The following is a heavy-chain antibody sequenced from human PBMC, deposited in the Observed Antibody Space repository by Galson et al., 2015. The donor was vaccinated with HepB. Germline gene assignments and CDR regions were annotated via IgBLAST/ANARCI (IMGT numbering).Heavy chain of an antibody. J-gene: IGHJ6*02. CDR1: GFTFSSYA. D-gene: IGHD3-10*01. Sequence: SLRLSCAASGFTFSSYAMHWVRQAPGKGLEWVAVISYDGSNKYYADSVKGRFTISRDNSKNTLYLQMNSLRAEDTAVYYCARDRSGSGSYFSLRRYYYGMDVWGQGTTVTVSS. V-gene: IGHV3-30*04. CDR3: ARDRSGSGSYFSLRRYYYGMDV. CDR2: ISYDGSNK.